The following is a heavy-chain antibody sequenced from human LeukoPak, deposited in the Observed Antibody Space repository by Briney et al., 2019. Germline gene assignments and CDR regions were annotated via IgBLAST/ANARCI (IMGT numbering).Heavy chain of an antibody. J-gene: IGHJ6*02. CDR1: GYSFTSYW. V-gene: IGHV5-51*01. CDR3: ARHCSGGSCYLGYGMDV. CDR2: IYPGDSDT. Sequence: GESLKISCKGSGYSFTSYWIGWVRQMPGKGLEWMEIIYPGDSDTRYSPSFQGQVTISADKSISTAYLQWSSLKASDTAMYYCARHCSGGSCYLGYGMDVWGQGTTVTVSS. D-gene: IGHD2-15*01.